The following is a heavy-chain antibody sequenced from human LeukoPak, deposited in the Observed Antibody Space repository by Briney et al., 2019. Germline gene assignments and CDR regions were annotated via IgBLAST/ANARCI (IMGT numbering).Heavy chain of an antibody. D-gene: IGHD5-18*01. CDR3: ARVKGYVRYFDL. CDR1: GYTFTSYA. Sequence: VASVKVSCKASGYTFTSYAMHWVRQAPGQRLEWMGWINAGNGNTKYSQKFQGRVTITRDTSASTAYMELSSLRSEDTAVYYCARVKGYVRYFDLWGRGTLVTVSS. J-gene: IGHJ2*01. V-gene: IGHV1-3*01. CDR2: INAGNGNT.